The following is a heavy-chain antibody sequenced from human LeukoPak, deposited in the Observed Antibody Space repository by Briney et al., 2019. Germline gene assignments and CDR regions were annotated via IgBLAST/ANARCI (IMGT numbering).Heavy chain of an antibody. CDR2: INPNTGGT. J-gene: IGHJ5*02. V-gene: IGHV1-2*02. CDR3: ARSKYNWNLNWFDP. CDR1: GYTFTDYY. D-gene: IGHD1-7*01. Sequence: ASVKVSCKASGYTFTDYYLHWVRQAPGQGLEWMGWINPNTGGTNYAQKFQGRVTMTRDTSISTAYMELSRLPSDDTAVFYCARSKYNWNLNWFDPWGQGTLVTVSS.